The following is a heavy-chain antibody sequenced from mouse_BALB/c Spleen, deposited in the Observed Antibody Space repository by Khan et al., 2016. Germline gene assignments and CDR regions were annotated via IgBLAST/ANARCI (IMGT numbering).Heavy chain of an antibody. J-gene: IGHJ2*01. CDR1: GYSITSDYA. Sequence: QSGPGLVKPSQSLSLTCTVTGYSITSDYAWNWNRQFPGNKLEWMGNNSDSGSPNYNPYFKSRTSFTPDTSKNQFFLQLNSVTTEDTAAYYCARGSTVDAYFDYWGQGTTLAVSS. D-gene: IGHD1-1*01. V-gene: IGHV3-2*02. CDR2: NSDSGSP. CDR3: ARGSTVDAYFDY.